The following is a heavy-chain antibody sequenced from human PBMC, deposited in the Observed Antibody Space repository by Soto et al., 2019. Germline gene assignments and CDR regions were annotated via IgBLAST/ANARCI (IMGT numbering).Heavy chain of an antibody. D-gene: IGHD3-3*01. CDR3: ARAPVRFLEWLLQFDY. CDR2: ISSSSSYI. V-gene: IGHV3-21*05. Sequence: EVQLVESGGGLIQPGGSLRLSCAASGFTFSSYSMNWVRQAPGKGLEWVSYISSSSSYIYYADSVKGRFTISRDNAKNSLYLQMNSLRAEDTAVYYCARAPVRFLEWLLQFDYWGQGTLVTVSS. CDR1: GFTFSSYS. J-gene: IGHJ4*02.